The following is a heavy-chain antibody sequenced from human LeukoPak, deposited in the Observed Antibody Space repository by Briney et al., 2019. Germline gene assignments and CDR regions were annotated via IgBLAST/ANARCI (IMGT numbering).Heavy chain of an antibody. J-gene: IGHJ5*02. CDR3: ARDIVVVPAAIQWFDP. D-gene: IGHD2-2*01. V-gene: IGHV4-4*07. Sequence: SETLSLTCTVSGGSISSYYWSWIRQPAGKGLEWIGRIYTSGSANYNPSLKSRVTISVDTSKNQFSLKLSSVTAADTAVYYCARDIVVVPAAIQWFDPWGQGTLVTVSS. CDR1: GGSISSYY. CDR2: IYTSGSA.